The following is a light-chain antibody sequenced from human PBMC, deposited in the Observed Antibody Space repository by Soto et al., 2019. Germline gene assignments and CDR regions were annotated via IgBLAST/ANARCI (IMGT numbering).Light chain of an antibody. Sequence: QPVLTQPPSVSGAPGQRVTISCTGSSSNIGAGYAVHWYQQRPGTAPKLLISDSDNRPSGVPDRFSGSKSGTSASLAITGLQAEDEADYYCQSYDNSHDWDVIFGGGTQLTVL. V-gene: IGLV1-40*01. CDR3: QSYDNSHDWDVI. J-gene: IGLJ2*01. CDR2: DSD. CDR1: SSNIGAGYA.